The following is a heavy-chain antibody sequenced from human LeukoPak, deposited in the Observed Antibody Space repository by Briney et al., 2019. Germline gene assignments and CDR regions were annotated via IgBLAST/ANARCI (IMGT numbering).Heavy chain of an antibody. D-gene: IGHD2-15*01. CDR3: AKMRSHSMVVAGKWYFDL. CDR2: ISWNSGSI. J-gene: IGHJ2*01. V-gene: IGHV3-23*01. Sequence: GGSLRLSCAGSGFIFNNYAMHWVRQPPGKGLEWVSGISWNSGSIDYADSVKGRFTISRDNSKNTLYLQMNSLRAEDTAVYYCAKMRSHSMVVAGKWYFDLWGRGTLVTVSS. CDR1: GFIFNNYA.